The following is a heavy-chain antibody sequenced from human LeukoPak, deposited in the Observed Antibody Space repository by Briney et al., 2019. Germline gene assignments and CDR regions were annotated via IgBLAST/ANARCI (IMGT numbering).Heavy chain of an antibody. D-gene: IGHD6-19*01. CDR2: INWNGGST. Sequence: GGSLRLSCAASGFTFDDYGMSWVRQAPGKGLERVSGINWNGGSTGYADSVKGRFTISRDNAKNSLYLQMNSLRAEDTALYYCARENSSGWYKSYGMDVWGQGTTVTVSS. J-gene: IGHJ6*02. CDR1: GFTFDDYG. CDR3: ARENSSGWYKSYGMDV. V-gene: IGHV3-20*04.